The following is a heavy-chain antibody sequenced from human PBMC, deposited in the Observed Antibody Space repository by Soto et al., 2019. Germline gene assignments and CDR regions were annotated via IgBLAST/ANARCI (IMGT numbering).Heavy chain of an antibody. V-gene: IGHV3-30*18. CDR1: GFTFSSYG. CDR3: AKILQLGDYAYYYYGMDV. D-gene: IGHD4-17*01. Sequence: QVPLVESGGGVVQPGRSLRLSCAASGFTFSSYGMHWVRQAPGKGLEWVAVISYDGNNKYYADSVKGRFTISRDNSKNTLYLQMNSLRAEDTAVYYCAKILQLGDYAYYYYGMDVWGQGTTVTVSS. CDR2: ISYDGNNK. J-gene: IGHJ6*02.